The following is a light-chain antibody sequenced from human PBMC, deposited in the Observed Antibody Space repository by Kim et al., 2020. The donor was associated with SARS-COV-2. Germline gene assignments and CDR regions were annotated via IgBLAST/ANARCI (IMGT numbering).Light chain of an antibody. J-gene: IGKJ5*01. Sequence: ASGEGGVTITCRASQGSSNSVAWFRQRPGKAPESLVYAASNLQSGVPSKFSGSGSGTDFTLTISSLQPEDFATYYCHQYNTFPITFGQGTRMEIK. CDR3: HQYNTFPIT. CDR1: QGSSNS. V-gene: IGKV1-16*02. CDR2: AAS.